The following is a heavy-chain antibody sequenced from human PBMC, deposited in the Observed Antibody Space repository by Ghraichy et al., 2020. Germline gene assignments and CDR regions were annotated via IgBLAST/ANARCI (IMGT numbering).Heavy chain of an antibody. CDR2: IYPGDSDT. CDR3: ARRVDTAMVSLDY. D-gene: IGHD5-18*01. CDR1: GYSFTSYW. Sequence: GESLNISCKGSGYSFTSYWIGWVRQMPGKGLEWMGIIYPGDSDTRYSPSFQGQVTISADKSISTAYLQWSILKASETAMYYCARRVDTAMVSLDYWGKGTLVTVSS. J-gene: IGHJ4*02. V-gene: IGHV5-51*01.